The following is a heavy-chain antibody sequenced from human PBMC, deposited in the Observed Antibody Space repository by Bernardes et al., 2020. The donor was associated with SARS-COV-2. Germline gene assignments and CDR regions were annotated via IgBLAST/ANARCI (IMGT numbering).Heavy chain of an antibody. D-gene: IGHD3-16*01. CDR1: GYTFTGYY. V-gene: IGHV1-2*02. J-gene: IGHJ4*02. CDR3: ASDLSYAGAVFDY. CDR2: INPNSGGT. Sequence: ASVQFSCKASGYTFTGYYMHWLRPAPGQGLEWMGWINPNSGGTNYAQKFQGRGTMTRDTSISTAYMELSRLRSDDTAVYYCASDLSYAGAVFDYWGQGTLVTVSS.